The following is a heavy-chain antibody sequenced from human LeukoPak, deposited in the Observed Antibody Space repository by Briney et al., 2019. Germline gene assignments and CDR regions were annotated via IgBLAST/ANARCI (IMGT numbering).Heavy chain of an antibody. CDR3: AKDSRRYCSSTSCSYFDY. D-gene: IGHD2-2*01. Sequence: PGGSLRLSCAASGFTFDDYAMHWVRHAPGKGLEGVSGISWNSGSIVYADSVKGRFTISRDNAKNSLYLQMNSLRAEDMALYYCAKDSRRYCSSTSCSYFDYWGQGTLVTVSS. CDR2: ISWNSGSI. V-gene: IGHV3-9*03. J-gene: IGHJ4*02. CDR1: GFTFDDYA.